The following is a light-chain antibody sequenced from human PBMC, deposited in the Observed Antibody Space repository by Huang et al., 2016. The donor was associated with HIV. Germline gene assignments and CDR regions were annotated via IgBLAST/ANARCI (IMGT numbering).Light chain of an antibody. V-gene: IGKV1-8*01. J-gene: IGKJ3*01. CDR3: QQYDIHPLT. CDR1: QDINNF. Sequence: IRMTQSPSSLSASTGDRVTITCRATQDINNFLAWYQHKPGSVAKSLIYAAATLQVGVPSRFSGNRSGTDFTLTICCLHSEDVATYYCQQYDIHPLTFGPGTRVDIK. CDR2: AAA.